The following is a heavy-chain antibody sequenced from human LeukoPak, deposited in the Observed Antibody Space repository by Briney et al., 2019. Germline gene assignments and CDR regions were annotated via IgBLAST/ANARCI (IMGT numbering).Heavy chain of an antibody. V-gene: IGHV4-39*01. CDR2: IYFSGST. CDR1: GGSISSSSHY. Sequence: PSETLSLTCTVSGGSISSSSHYWGWIRQPPGKGLEWIGSIYFSGSTYYNPSLKSRVTISVNTSKNQFSLNLSSVTAADTAVYYCARETGTVSWGQGTLVTVSS. D-gene: IGHD3-9*01. CDR3: ARETGTVS. J-gene: IGHJ5*02.